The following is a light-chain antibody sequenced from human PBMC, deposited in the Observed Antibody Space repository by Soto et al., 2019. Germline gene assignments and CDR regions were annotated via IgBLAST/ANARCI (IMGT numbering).Light chain of an antibody. CDR3: SSYTNINTRACV. CDR1: SGDIGSYNR. Sequence: QSVLTQPASVSGSPGQSITISCTGTSGDIGSYNRVSWYQQHPGKAPKLIIYEVTDRPSGVSNRFSGSKSGNTASLTISGLQADDEAEDYCSSYTNINTRACVFGTGTKLTVL. J-gene: IGLJ1*01. CDR2: EVT. V-gene: IGLV2-14*01.